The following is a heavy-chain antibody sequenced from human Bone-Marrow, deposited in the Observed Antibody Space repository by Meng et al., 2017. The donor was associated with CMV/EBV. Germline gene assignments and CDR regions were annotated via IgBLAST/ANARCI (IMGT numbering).Heavy chain of an antibody. CDR3: AKDSSYLSGSSAYGMDV. J-gene: IGHJ6*02. CDR1: GFTFSDYY. Sequence: GESLKISCAASGFTFSDYYMSWIRQAPGKGLEWVSYISSSGSTIYYADSVKGRFTISRDNAKNSLYLQMNSLRAEDTALYYCAKDSSYLSGSSAYGMDVWGQGTTVTVSS. D-gene: IGHD6-6*01. CDR2: ISSSGSTI. V-gene: IGHV3-11*01.